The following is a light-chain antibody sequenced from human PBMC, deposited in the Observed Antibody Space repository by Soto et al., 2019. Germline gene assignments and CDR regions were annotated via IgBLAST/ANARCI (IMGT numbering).Light chain of an antibody. J-gene: IGKJ4*01. CDR2: GAS. CDR1: QSVSNNF. CDR3: QQDSNSPRLT. V-gene: IGKV3-20*01. Sequence: EIVLTQSPGTLSLSPGERATLSCRASQSVSNNFLAWYQQKPGQAPRLVIFGASSRATGIPDRFSGSGSGTDFTLTISRLEPEDFAVYYCQQDSNSPRLTFGGGTKVEIK.